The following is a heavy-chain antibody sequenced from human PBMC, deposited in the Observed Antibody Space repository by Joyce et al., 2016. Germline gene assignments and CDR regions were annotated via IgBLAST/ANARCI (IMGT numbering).Heavy chain of an antibody. D-gene: IGHD5-18*01. Sequence: QVQVVQSGAEVKRPGASVRVSCKASGYTFHNYGIGWVRQDPGQGLEGMGWIIAYNGMTKYAQRFQGRVTMTTQTVTSTAFLEVRSLRADDTAVYYCARVSNDVVDTPMVWWGRGTLVTVSS. V-gene: IGHV1-18*01. CDR3: ARVSNDVVDTPMVW. CDR1: GYTFHNYG. J-gene: IGHJ4*02. CDR2: IIAYNGMT.